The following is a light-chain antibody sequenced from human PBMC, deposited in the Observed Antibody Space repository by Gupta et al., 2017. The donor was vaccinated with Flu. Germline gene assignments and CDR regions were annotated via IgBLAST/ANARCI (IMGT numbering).Light chain of an antibody. CDR3: QVWDAGSEHVV. Sequence: SSVLTQPLSVSVAPGQTARITCEGDNIRTKSVHWHQQKAGQAPVRGGYEDSDRPSGIPERFSGSNSVNTDKPTISRVEAGDEADDYCQVWDAGSEHVVFGGGTHLTVL. V-gene: IGLV3-21*02. J-gene: IGLJ2*01. CDR1: NIRTKS. CDR2: EDS.